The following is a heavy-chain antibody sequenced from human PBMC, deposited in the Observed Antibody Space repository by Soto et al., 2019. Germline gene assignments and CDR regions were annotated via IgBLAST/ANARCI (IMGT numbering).Heavy chain of an antibody. V-gene: IGHV4-61*01. J-gene: IGHJ4*02. CDR1: GGSVRTGSYH. CDR2: IPNNGSP. Sequence: QVQLQESGPGRVKPSETLSLTCSVSGGSVRTGSYHWSWIRQPPGKGLEWIGFIPNNGSPDYNPSLKRRVVVSIDRSKNQFSLKVNSVTAADTAVDFCARIGWGGDSWGQGTLVTVSS. D-gene: IGHD7-27*01. CDR3: ARIGWGGDS.